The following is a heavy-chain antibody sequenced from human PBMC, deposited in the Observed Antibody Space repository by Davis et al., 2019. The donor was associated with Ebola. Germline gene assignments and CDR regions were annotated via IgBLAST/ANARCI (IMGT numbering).Heavy chain of an antibody. CDR3: ARRGTVVTPDY. D-gene: IGHD4-23*01. J-gene: IGHJ4*01. V-gene: IGHV3-49*04. CDR2: IRSKGFGGTT. Sequence: GESLKISCTASGFTFGDYAMSWVRQAPGKGLEWVSFIRSKGFGGTTEYAASVKGRFTISRDDSKSIAYLQMNSLKTEDTAVYYCARRGTVVTPDYWGQGTLATVSS. CDR1: GFTFGDYA.